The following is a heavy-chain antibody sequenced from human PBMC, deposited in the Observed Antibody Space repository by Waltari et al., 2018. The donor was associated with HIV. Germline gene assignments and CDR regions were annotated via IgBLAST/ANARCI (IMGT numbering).Heavy chain of an antibody. D-gene: IGHD5-12*01. Sequence: HLQQSGPGLVKPSQTLSLTCAISGDSVSSNNAAWNWIRQSPSRGLEWLGRTYYRSKWYHDYAVSMKSRITINPDTSKNQFSLQVKSVTPEDTAVYYCVRSHAGPYEYYILDVWGQGTTVTVSS. J-gene: IGHJ6*02. CDR2: TYYRSKWYH. CDR1: GDSVSSNNAA. V-gene: IGHV6-1*01. CDR3: VRSHAGPYEYYILDV.